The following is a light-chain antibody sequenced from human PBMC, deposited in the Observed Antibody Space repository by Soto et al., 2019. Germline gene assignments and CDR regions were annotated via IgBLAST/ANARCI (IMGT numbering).Light chain of an antibody. CDR2: DAS. V-gene: IGKV1-5*01. CDR1: QSISKW. CDR3: QQYNDHSTWT. J-gene: IGKJ1*01. Sequence: DIQMTQSPSSLSASVGDRVTITCRASQSISKWLAWYQQKPGKAPKVLIWDASSLQRGVPSRFSGSGFGTEFTRTISRLQPDDFATYYCQQYNDHSTWTFGQGTKVEIK.